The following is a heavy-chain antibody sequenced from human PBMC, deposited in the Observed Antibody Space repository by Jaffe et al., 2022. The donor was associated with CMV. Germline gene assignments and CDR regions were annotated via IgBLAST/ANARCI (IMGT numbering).Heavy chain of an antibody. D-gene: IGHD3-3*01. CDR3: ARGPSHYDPLRYYYYGMDV. CDR2: IIPIFGTA. V-gene: IGHV1-69*01. J-gene: IGHJ6*02. Sequence: QVQLVQSGAEVKKPGSSVKVSCKASGGTFSSYAISWVRQAPGQGLEWMGGIIPIFGTANYAQKFQGRVTITADESTSTAYMELSSLRSEDTAVYYCARGPSHYDPLRYYYYGMDVWGQGTTVTVSS. CDR1: GGTFSSYA.